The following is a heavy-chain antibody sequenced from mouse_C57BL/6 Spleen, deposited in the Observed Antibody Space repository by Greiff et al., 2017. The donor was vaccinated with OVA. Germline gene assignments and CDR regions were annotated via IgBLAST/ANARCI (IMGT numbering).Heavy chain of an antibody. V-gene: IGHV1-81*01. D-gene: IGHD1-1*01. CDR3: ARRGLITTVVATGGFDY. J-gene: IGHJ2*01. CDR2: IYPRSGNT. CDR1: GYTFTSYG. Sequence: QVQLQQSGAELARPGASVKLSCKASGYTFTSYGISWVKQRTGQGLEWIGEIYPRSGNTYYNEKFKGKATLTADKSSSTAYMELRSLTSEDSAVYFCARRGLITTVVATGGFDYWGQGTTLTVSS.